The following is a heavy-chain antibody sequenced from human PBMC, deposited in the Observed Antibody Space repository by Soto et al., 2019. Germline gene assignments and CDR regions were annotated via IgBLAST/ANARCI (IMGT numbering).Heavy chain of an antibody. V-gene: IGHV4-59*01. J-gene: IGHJ5*02. Sequence: SETLSLTCTVSGGSISSYYWSWIRQPPGKGLEWIGYIYYSGSTNYNPSLKSQVTISVDTSKNQFSLKLSSVTAADTAVYYCARYNIKSNWFDPWGQGTLVTVSS. CDR1: GGSISSYY. CDR2: IYYSGST. CDR3: ARYNIKSNWFDP. D-gene: IGHD1-1*01.